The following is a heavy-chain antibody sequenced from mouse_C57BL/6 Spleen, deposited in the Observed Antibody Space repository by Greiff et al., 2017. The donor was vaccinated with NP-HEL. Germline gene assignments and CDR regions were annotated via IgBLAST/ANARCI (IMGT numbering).Heavy chain of an antibody. CDR3: ARMGVYYYGSSLFAY. D-gene: IGHD1-1*01. J-gene: IGHJ3*01. V-gene: IGHV1-26*01. CDR2: INPNNGGT. CDR1: GYTFTDYY. Sequence: EVQLQQSGPELVKPGASVKISCKASGYTFTDYYMNWVKQSHGKSLEWIGDINPNNGGTSYNQKFKGKATLTVDKSSSTAYMELRSLTSEDSAVYYYARMGVYYYGSSLFAYWGQGTLVTVSA.